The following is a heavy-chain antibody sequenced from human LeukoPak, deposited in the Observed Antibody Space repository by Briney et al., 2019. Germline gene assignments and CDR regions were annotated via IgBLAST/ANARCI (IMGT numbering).Heavy chain of an antibody. CDR2: IKQDGSTK. D-gene: IGHD3-3*01. CDR1: GFTFSNYW. V-gene: IGHV3-7*01. CDR3: AREEYKTDFWSGSSYYGMDV. Sequence: GGSLRLSCAASGFTFSNYWMSWVRQAPGKGLEWVANIKQDGSTKYYVDSVKGRFTISRDNAKNSLYLQVNSLRAEDTAVYHCAREEYKTDFWSGSSYYGMDVWGHGTTVTVSS. J-gene: IGHJ6*02.